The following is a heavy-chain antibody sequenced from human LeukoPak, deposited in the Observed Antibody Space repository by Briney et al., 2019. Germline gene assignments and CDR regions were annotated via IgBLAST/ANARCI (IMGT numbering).Heavy chain of an antibody. V-gene: IGHV3-48*02. Sequence: GGSLRLSCAASGFTFSSHSMNWVRQAPGKGLEWVSYISSSSSTIYYADSVKGRFTISRDNARNSLYLRMNSLRDEDTAVYYCARDYRAMDVWGRGTTVTVSS. CDR2: ISSSSSTI. CDR1: GFTFSSHS. J-gene: IGHJ6*02. CDR3: ARDYRAMDV.